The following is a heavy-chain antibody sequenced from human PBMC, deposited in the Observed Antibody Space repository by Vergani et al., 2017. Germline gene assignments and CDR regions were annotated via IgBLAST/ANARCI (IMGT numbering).Heavy chain of an antibody. CDR2: IYWDDDK. J-gene: IGHJ4*02. CDR1: GFSLSTSGVG. D-gene: IGHD3-10*01. V-gene: IGHV2-5*02. Sequence: QITLKESGPTLVKPTQTLTLTCTFSGFSLSTSGVGVGWIRQPPGKALEWLALIYWDDDKRYSPSLKSRLTITKDTAKNQVVLTMTNMDPVDTATYSCAHRLPDYYGSGPVFDYWGQGTLVTVSS. CDR3: AHRLPDYYGSGPVFDY.